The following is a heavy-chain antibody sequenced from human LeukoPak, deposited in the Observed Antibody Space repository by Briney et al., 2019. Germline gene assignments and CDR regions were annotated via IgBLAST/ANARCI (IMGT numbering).Heavy chain of an antibody. CDR1: GFTFSNYW. J-gene: IGHJ3*02. CDR3: ARGRPRDAFDI. V-gene: IGHV3-74*01. CDR2: INSDESST. Sequence: GGSLRLSCAASGFTFSNYWMHWVRQAPGKGLVWVSRINSDESSTNYADSVKGRFTISRDNAKNTLYLQMNSLRAEDTAVYYCARGRPRDAFDIWGQGTMVTVSS.